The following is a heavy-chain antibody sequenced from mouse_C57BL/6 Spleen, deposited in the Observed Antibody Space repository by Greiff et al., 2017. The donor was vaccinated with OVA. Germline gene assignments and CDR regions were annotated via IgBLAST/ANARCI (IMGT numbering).Heavy chain of an antibody. D-gene: IGHD2-2*01. CDR3: ARGGYDTLYYYAMDY. V-gene: IGHV5-17*01. CDR2: ISSGSSTI. Sequence: EVQRVESGGGLVKPGGSLKLSCAASGFTFSDYGMHWVRQAPEKGLEWVAYISSGSSTIYYADTVKGRFTISRDNAKNTLFLQMTSLRSEDTAMYYCARGGYDTLYYYAMDYWGQGTSVTVSS. CDR1: GFTFSDYG. J-gene: IGHJ4*01.